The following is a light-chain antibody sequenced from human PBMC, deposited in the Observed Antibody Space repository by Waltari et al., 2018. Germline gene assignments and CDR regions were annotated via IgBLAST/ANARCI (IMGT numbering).Light chain of an antibody. V-gene: IGKV3-11*01. CDR1: QSVNDY. J-gene: IGKJ4*01. CDR2: DAS. Sequence: EVVLTQSPATLSLSPGERSTLPCRASQSVNDYLAGYQQKPGQAPRLLMYDASNRATGIPARFSGSGSGTDFTLTISSLESEDFAVYYCQQRSNWPLTFGGGTKVEIK. CDR3: QQRSNWPLT.